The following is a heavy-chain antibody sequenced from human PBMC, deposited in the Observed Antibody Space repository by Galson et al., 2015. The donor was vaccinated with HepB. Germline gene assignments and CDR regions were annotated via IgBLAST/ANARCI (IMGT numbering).Heavy chain of an antibody. CDR3: ARRADFWSGYFGYYYHYMDV. CDR2: IKQDGNEK. V-gene: IGHV3-7*01. CDR1: GFPFSNFW. J-gene: IGHJ6*03. Sequence: SLRLSCAVSGFPFSNFWMPWVRQAPGKGLEWVANIKQDGNEKYYVDSVKGRFTISRDNAKNSLYLQINSLRVEETAVYYCARRADFWSGYFGYYYHYMDVWGKGTTVTVSS. D-gene: IGHD3-3*01.